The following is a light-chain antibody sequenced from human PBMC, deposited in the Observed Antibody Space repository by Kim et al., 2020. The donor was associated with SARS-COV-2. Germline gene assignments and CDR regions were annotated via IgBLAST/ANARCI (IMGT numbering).Light chain of an antibody. CDR1: NIGSKS. Sequence: PGKKARSTCGGKNIGSKSVHWYQRKTGQAPVLVIYYDSDRPSGIPERFSGSNSGNTATLTISRVEAGDEADYYCQVWDSSSDHPVFGGGTQLTVL. CDR2: YDS. J-gene: IGLJ3*02. CDR3: QVWDSSSDHPV. V-gene: IGLV3-21*04.